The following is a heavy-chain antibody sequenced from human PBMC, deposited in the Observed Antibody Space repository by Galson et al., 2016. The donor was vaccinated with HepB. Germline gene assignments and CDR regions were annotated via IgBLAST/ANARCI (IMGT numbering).Heavy chain of an antibody. Sequence: SLRLSCAASGFSFSNYAFNWLRQAPGKGLEWVAGICCDGPSTYYIDSVRGRFTVSRVNSKNTLFLQMNSLRVDDTAVYYCAKFKGVGVTGKLAYMDVWGEGTTVTVSS. CDR3: AKFKGVGVTGKLAYMDV. V-gene: IGHV3-23*01. D-gene: IGHD2-21*02. J-gene: IGHJ6*03. CDR1: GFSFSNYA. CDR2: ICCDGPST.